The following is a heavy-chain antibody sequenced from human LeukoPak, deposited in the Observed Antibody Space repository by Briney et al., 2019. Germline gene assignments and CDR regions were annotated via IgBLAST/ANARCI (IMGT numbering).Heavy chain of an antibody. Sequence: PGGSLRLSCAASGFTFSDAWMSWVRQAPGTGLESVGRIKSKIDGGTADCAAPVEGRFTISRDDSKNTLYLQMNSLKTEDTAVYYCATVSPTFDYWGQGALVTVSS. V-gene: IGHV3-15*01. CDR3: ATVSPTFDY. CDR2: IKSKIDGGTA. CDR1: GFTFSDAW. J-gene: IGHJ4*02.